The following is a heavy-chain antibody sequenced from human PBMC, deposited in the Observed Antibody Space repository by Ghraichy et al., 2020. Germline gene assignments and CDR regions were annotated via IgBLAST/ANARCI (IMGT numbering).Heavy chain of an antibody. CDR2: IYTSGST. J-gene: IGHJ4*02. V-gene: IGHV4-4*09. CDR3: ARHGAVTTSPFDY. CDR1: GGSISSYY. D-gene: IGHD4-17*01. Sequence: SQTLSLTCTVSGGSISSYYWSWIRQPPGKGLEWIGYIYTSGSTNYNPSLKSRVTISVDTSKNQFSLKLSSVTAADTAVYYCARHGAVTTSPFDYWGQGTLVTVSS.